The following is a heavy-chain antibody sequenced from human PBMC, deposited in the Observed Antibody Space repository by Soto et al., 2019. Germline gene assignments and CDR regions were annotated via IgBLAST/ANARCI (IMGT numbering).Heavy chain of an antibody. CDR1: GYTFTGYD. D-gene: IGHD2-2*03. J-gene: IGHJ4*02. CDR2: MNPNIGVA. CDR3: VRGLRRGYSVY. Sequence: QVQLVQSGAEVKKPGASVKVSCKASGYTFTGYDVNWVRQATGQGLEWVGWMNPNIGVAGFAQKFQGRVTLTGNTSITTAYMELSSLRSEDTAVYCCVRGLRRGYSVYWGQGTLVTVSS. V-gene: IGHV1-8*01.